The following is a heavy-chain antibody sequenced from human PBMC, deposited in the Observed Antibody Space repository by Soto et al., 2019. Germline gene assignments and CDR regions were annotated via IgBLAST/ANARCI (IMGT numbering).Heavy chain of an antibody. D-gene: IGHD3-10*01. J-gene: IGHJ6*02. CDR3: ARNKDYYGSGSYTRYYYYGMDV. Sequence: SVKVSCKASGGTFSSYAISWVRQAPGQGLEWMGGIIPIFGTANYAQKFQGRVTITADESTSTAYMELSSLRSEDTAVYYCARNKDYYGSGSYTRYYYYGMDVWGQGTTVTVS. V-gene: IGHV1-69*13. CDR2: IIPIFGTA. CDR1: GGTFSSYA.